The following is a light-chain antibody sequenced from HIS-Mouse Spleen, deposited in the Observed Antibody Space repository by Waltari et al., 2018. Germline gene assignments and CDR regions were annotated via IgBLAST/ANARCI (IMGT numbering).Light chain of an antibody. V-gene: IGLV2-11*01. CDR3: CSYAGSYTYV. CDR2: DVS. J-gene: IGLJ1*01. Sequence: QSALTQPRSVSGSPGQSVTTPCTGTSSDVGGYNYFSWYQQHPGKAPKLMIYDVSKRPSGVPDRFSGSKSGNTASLTISGLQAEDEADYYCCSYAGSYTYVFGTGTKVTVL. CDR1: SSDVGGYNY.